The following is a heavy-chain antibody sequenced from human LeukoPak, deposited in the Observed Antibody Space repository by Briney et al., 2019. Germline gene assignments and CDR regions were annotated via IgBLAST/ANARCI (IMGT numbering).Heavy chain of an antibody. CDR3: ARVGTTAMALFHYYYDYIDV. J-gene: IGHJ6*03. CDR2: INHSGST. D-gene: IGHD5-18*01. V-gene: IGHV4-34*01. CDR1: GGSFSGYY. Sequence: PSETLSLTCAVYGGSFSGYYWSWIRQPPGKGLEWFGEINHSGSTNYNPSLKSRVTISVDTSKNQFSLKLSSVTATDTAVYYCARVGTTAMALFHYYYDYIDVWGKGTTVTVSS.